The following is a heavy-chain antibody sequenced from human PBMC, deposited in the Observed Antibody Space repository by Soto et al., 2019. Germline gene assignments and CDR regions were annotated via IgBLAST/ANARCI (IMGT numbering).Heavy chain of an antibody. CDR1: EHIFSNYW. CDR2: IYPGDSDT. D-gene: IGHD3-22*01. J-gene: IGHJ4*02. CDR3: ARQRLWGTSGYYYFEN. Sequence: GESLKISCKGSEHIFSNYWIGWVRQMPGKGLEWMGIIYPGDSDTRYSPSFQGQVTITVDKSINTAYLQWSRLKASDTAIYYCARQRLWGTSGYYYFENWGQGTLVTVSS. V-gene: IGHV5-51*01.